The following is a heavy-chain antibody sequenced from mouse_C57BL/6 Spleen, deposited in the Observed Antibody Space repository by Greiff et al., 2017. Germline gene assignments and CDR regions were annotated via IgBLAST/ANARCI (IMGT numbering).Heavy chain of an antibody. CDR2: IWSGGST. Sequence: QVQLQQSGPGLVQPSQSLSITCTVSGFSLTSYGVHWVRQSPGKGLEWLGVIWSGGSTDYNAAFISRLSISKDNSKSQFFFKMNSLQADDTAIYYCASYYDYGAWFAYWGQGTLVTVSA. V-gene: IGHV2-2*01. D-gene: IGHD2-4*01. J-gene: IGHJ3*01. CDR1: GFSLTSYG. CDR3: ASYYDYGAWFAY.